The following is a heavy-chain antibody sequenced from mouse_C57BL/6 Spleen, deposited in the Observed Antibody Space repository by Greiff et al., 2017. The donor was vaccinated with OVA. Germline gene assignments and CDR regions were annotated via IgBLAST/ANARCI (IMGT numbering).Heavy chain of an antibody. J-gene: IGHJ4*01. CDR2: ITPISGYT. D-gene: IGHD2-5*01. Sequence: QVQLQQSGAELAKPGASVKLSCKASGYTFTSYWMHWVKQRPGQGLEWIGYITPISGYTKYNQKFKDKATLTADKSSSPAYMQLSSLTYEDSADYYRARCNYSNPDAMDYWGQGTSVTGSS. CDR1: GYTFTSYW. V-gene: IGHV1-7*01. CDR3: ARCNYSNPDAMDY.